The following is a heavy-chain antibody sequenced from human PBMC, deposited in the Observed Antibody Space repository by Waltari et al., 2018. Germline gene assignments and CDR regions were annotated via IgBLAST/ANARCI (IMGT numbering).Heavy chain of an antibody. CDR1: GFTFSSYT. J-gene: IGHJ4*02. D-gene: IGHD6-13*01. Sequence: EVQLLESGGGLVQPGGSLRLSCAGYGFTFSSYTLHWGRQAPGKGLEWFSGISDRGDSTYYADSVKGRFTISRENSKNTLHLQMNSLRAEDTAVYYCAKVRGKGSSFDNWGQGTLVTVSS. CDR2: ISDRGDST. V-gene: IGHV3-23*01. CDR3: AKVRGKGSSFDN.